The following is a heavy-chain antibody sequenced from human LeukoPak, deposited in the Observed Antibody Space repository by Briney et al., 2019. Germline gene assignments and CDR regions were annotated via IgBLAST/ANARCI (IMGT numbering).Heavy chain of an antibody. Sequence: GGSLRLSCTASVFIFSSYAMTWVRQAPGKGLEWVSTIIGSGGSTYYTDSVKGRFSISRDNSKNTLYLQMNSLRADDTAVYYCAKDRGDTRNFFDFWGQGTLVTVSS. CDR1: VFIFSSYA. CDR3: AKDRGDTRNFFDF. V-gene: IGHV3-23*01. D-gene: IGHD3-10*01. CDR2: IIGSGGST. J-gene: IGHJ4*02.